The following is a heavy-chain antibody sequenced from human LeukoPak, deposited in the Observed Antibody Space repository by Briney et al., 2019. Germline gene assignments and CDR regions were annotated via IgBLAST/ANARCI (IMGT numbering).Heavy chain of an antibody. CDR1: GLAFSSYW. D-gene: IGHD6-19*01. J-gene: IGHJ4*02. Sequence: PGGSLRLSCAASGLAFSSYWMSWVRQAPGKGLEWVANIKQDGSEKYYVDSVKGRFTISRDNAKNSLYLQMNSLRAEDTAVYYCARNIWLVNYFDYWGQGTLVTASS. V-gene: IGHV3-7*01. CDR3: ARNIWLVNYFDY. CDR2: IKQDGSEK.